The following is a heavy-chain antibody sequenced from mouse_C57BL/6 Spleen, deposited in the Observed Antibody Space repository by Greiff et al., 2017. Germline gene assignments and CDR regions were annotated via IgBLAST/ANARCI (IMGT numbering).Heavy chain of an antibody. CDR1: GYTFTDHT. CDR3: ARSLYSNFFDY. V-gene: IGHV1-78*01. D-gene: IGHD2-5*01. CDR2: IYPRDGST. J-gene: IGHJ2*01. Sequence: QVHLKQSNAELVKPGASVKISCKVSGYTFTDHTIHWMKQRPEQGLEWIGYIYPRDGSTKYNENFKGKATLNPDKSSSTAYMQLNSLTSEDSAVYFCARSLYSNFFDYWGQGTTLTVSS.